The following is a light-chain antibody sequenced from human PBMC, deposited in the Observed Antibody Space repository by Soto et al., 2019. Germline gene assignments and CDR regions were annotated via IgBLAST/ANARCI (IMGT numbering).Light chain of an antibody. CDR1: QGISNF. J-gene: IGKJ3*01. Sequence: DIQLTQSPSFLSASVGDRVTITCRARQGISNFLAWYQQKPGKAPKLLIYAASTLQSGVPSSFSGRGSGTEFTLTISSLQPEDFATYYCQQLNSYLFTFGPGTKVDIK. V-gene: IGKV1-9*01. CDR2: AAS. CDR3: QQLNSYLFT.